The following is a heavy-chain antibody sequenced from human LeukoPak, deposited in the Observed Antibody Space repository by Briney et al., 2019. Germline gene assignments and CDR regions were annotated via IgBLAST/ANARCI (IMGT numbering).Heavy chain of an antibody. J-gene: IGHJ5*02. CDR2: ISISSSTI. CDR1: GFTFSSYD. CDR3: ARGPPLFDP. Sequence: GGSLRLSCAASGFTFSSYDMNWIRQAPGKGLEWVSYISISSSTIYYADSVKGRFTISRDNAKNSLYLQVNSLRAEDTAIYYCARGPPLFDPWGQGTLVTVPS. V-gene: IGHV3-48*01.